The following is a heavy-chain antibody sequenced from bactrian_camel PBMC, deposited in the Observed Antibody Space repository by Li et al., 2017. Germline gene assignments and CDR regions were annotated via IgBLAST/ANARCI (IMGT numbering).Heavy chain of an antibody. J-gene: IGHJ6*01. CDR2: IDLGDSRR. V-gene: IGHV3S42*01. CDR1: GYSFSTCE. D-gene: IGHD4*01. CDR3: AASTREAVWGLSSTAFDY. Sequence: VQLVESGGGSVQAGGSLKLSCAASGYSFSTCEMAWYRQAPGKEREGVAFIDLGDSRRGYADSVKGRFTISKDNAKKTLYLQMNSLSPEDTAIYYCAASTREAVWGLSSTAFDYWGQGTQVTVS.